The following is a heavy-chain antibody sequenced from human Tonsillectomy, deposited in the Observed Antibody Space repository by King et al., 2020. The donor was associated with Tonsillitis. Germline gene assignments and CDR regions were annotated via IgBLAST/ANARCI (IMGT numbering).Heavy chain of an antibody. J-gene: IGHJ4*02. CDR1: GYTFSDYY. CDR3: ARGRYCSGGSCYSHFDY. Sequence: VQLVESGAEVKKPGASVNVSCKASGYTFSDYYIHWVRQAPGPGLEWMGWINPYSGGTSYAQDFQGGVTITRDTSISQAYLELSRLTSDDTAMYFCARGRYCSGGSCYSHFDYWGQGTVVTVSS. CDR2: INPYSGGT. D-gene: IGHD2-15*01. V-gene: IGHV1-2*02.